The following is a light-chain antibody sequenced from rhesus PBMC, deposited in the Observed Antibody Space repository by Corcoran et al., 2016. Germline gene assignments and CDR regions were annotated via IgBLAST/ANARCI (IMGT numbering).Light chain of an antibody. Sequence: EIVMTQSPATLSLSPGERATLSCRASQSVSSRLAWYQQQPGQPPRLLIYDASTRVPGIPDRFSGSGSGTDFTLTISSLEPEDVAVYFCQQESNWSLSFGGGTKVELK. J-gene: IGKJ4*01. CDR3: QQESNWSLS. CDR2: DAS. CDR1: QSVSSR. V-gene: IGKV3-17*02.